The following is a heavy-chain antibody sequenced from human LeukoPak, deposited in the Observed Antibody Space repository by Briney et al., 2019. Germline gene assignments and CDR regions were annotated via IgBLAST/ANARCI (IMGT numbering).Heavy chain of an antibody. D-gene: IGHD3-22*01. CDR3: AKDGPDSSGN. V-gene: IGHV3-9*01. CDR1: GFTFDDYA. Sequence: GGSLRLSCAASGFTFDDYAMHWVRQAPGKGLEWVSGISWNSGSIVYADSVKGRFTISRDNAKNSLYLQTNSLRAEDTALYYCAKDGPDSSGNWGQGTLVTVSS. J-gene: IGHJ4*02. CDR2: ISWNSGSI.